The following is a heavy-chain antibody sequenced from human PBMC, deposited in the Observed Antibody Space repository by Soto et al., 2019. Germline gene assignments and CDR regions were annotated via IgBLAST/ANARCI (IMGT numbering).Heavy chain of an antibody. Sequence: ASVKVSCKASGGTFRNYPINWVRQAPGQGLEWMGSIFPLTDIPDYAQNFQARLTISADKSTSTAYMELSSLTSEDTAVYYCARGIKYGDYSRWFDPWGQGTLVTVS. CDR2: IFPLTDIP. CDR1: GGTFRNYP. D-gene: IGHD4-17*01. V-gene: IGHV1-69*04. CDR3: ARGIKYGDYSRWFDP. J-gene: IGHJ5*02.